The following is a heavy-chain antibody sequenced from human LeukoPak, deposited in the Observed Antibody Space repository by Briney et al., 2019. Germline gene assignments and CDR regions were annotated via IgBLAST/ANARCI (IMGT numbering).Heavy chain of an antibody. Sequence: ASVKVSCKASGGTFRRYAINWVRQAPGQGLEWMGGNIPLFGTTNYAQKFQGRVTITTGESTSTAYMELSSLRSEDTAVYYCAKERSGWLSYAFDIWGQGTVVTVSS. J-gene: IGHJ3*02. CDR2: NIPLFGTT. V-gene: IGHV1-69*05. D-gene: IGHD3-22*01. CDR1: GGTFRRYA. CDR3: AKERSGWLSYAFDI.